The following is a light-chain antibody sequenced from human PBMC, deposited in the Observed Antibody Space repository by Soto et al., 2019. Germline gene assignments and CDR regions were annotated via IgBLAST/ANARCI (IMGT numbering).Light chain of an antibody. CDR2: AAS. V-gene: IGKV3-20*01. Sequence: EMVVTQSPCTLSLSPGDRATLSCRASQSVSSSYLAWYQQKPGQAPRLLLYAASSRATGIPDRFRSRGSGTDFTLPLSRLVSEDFAVDDCQHYVGSPTMYTFIQGTKLEMK. CDR3: QHYVGSPTMYT. CDR1: QSVSSSY. J-gene: IGKJ2*01.